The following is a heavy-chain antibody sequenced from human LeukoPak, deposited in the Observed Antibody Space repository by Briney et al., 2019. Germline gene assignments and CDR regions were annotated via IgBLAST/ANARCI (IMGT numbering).Heavy chain of an antibody. Sequence: GGSLRLSCAASGFTFSTYGMHWVRQAPGQGLEWVAFIRYDGVNKYYADSVKGRFTISRDNSKNTLYLQMNSLRAEDTALFYCAKDKNIQMAHLGFFDYWGQGTLVTVSS. J-gene: IGHJ4*02. D-gene: IGHD2/OR15-2a*01. CDR2: IRYDGVNK. CDR3: AKDKNIQMAHLGFFDY. CDR1: GFTFSTYG. V-gene: IGHV3-30*02.